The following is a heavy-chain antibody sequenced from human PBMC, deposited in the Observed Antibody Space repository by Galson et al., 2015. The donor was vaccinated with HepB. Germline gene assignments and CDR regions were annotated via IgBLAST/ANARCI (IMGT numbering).Heavy chain of an antibody. Sequence: QSGAEVKKPGESLKISCKGSGYSFTSYWIGWVRQMPGKGLEWMGIIYPGDSDTRYSPSFQGQVTISADKSISTAYLQWSSLKASDTAMYYCARSFLAAAGTPPDEYYYYMDVWGKGTTVTVSS. D-gene: IGHD6-13*01. V-gene: IGHV5-51*01. J-gene: IGHJ6*03. CDR2: IYPGDSDT. CDR1: GYSFTSYW. CDR3: ARSFLAAAGTPPDEYYYYMDV.